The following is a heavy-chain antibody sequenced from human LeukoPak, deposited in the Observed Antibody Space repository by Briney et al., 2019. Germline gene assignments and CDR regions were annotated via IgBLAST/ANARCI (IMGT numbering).Heavy chain of an antibody. CDR2: ISTYNNNT. CDR1: GYTFTSYG. Sequence: ASVKVSCKASGYTFTSYGISWVRQAPGQGLEWLGWISTYNNNTHYAQKFQVRVTMTTDTSTSTAYMELRSLRSDDTAVYHCARVSGSYRGAIDYWGQGTLVTVSS. V-gene: IGHV1-18*01. J-gene: IGHJ4*02. CDR3: ARVSGSYRGAIDY. D-gene: IGHD1-26*01.